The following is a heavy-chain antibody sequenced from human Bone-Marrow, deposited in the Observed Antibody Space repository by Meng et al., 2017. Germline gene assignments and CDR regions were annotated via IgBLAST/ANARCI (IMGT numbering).Heavy chain of an antibody. D-gene: IGHD6-19*01. CDR1: GFTFSSYA. Sequence: GESLKISCAASGFTFSSYAMHWVRQAPGKGLEYVSAISSNGGSTYYADSVKGRFTISRDNSKNTLYLQMNSLRAEDTAVYYCARDGYSSGWYNRLGMLFDIWGQGTMVTVSS. J-gene: IGHJ3*02. V-gene: IGHV3-64*04. CDR3: ARDGYSSGWYNRLGMLFDI. CDR2: ISSNGGST.